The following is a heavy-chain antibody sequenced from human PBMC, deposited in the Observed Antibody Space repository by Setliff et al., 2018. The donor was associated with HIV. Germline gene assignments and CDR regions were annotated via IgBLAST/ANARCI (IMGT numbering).Heavy chain of an antibody. CDR3: ARYDYGDFDY. J-gene: IGHJ4*02. D-gene: IGHD4-17*01. Sequence: SETLSLTCTVSGGSISDSRYYWGWIRQPPGKGLEWIGNIYYSGSTYYNPSLKSRVTISVDTSKNQFSLKLSSVTAADTAVYYCARYDYGDFDYWGQGTPVTVSS. CDR1: GGSISDSRYY. CDR2: IYYSGST. V-gene: IGHV4-39*01.